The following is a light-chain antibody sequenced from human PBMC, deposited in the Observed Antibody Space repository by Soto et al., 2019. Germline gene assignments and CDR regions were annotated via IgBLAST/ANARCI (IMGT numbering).Light chain of an antibody. CDR3: LQHNSYPPT. Sequence: EIPMTQSPSSLSACVGDRATIXCRASQSACTAVTWYQQRAGKARNLLIYEASNLETGVPSRFSGSGSGTAFTLTISSLQPEDFATYYGLQHNSYPPTFGQGARLEIK. CDR2: EAS. V-gene: IGKV1-17*01. J-gene: IGKJ5*01. CDR1: QSACTA.